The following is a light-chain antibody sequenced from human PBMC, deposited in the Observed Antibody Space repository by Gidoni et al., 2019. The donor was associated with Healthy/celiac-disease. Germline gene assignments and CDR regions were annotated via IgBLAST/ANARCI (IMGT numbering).Light chain of an antibody. J-gene: IGLJ2*01. V-gene: IGLV2-23*02. Sequence: SAAPRQSITISCTGTSSDVGSYNLVSWYQQHPGKAPKLMIYEVSKRPSGVSNRFSGSKSGTTASLTISGLQAEDEADYYCCSYAGSSTLVFGGGTKLTVL. CDR2: EVS. CDR1: SSDVGSYNL. CDR3: CSYAGSSTLV.